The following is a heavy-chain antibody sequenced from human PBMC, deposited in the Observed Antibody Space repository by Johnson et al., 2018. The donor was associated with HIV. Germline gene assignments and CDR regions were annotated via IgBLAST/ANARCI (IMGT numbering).Heavy chain of an antibody. CDR2: ISWYSGSI. D-gene: IGHD6-13*01. V-gene: IGHV3-9*01. J-gene: IGHJ3*02. CDR3: AKDMGSSWYDQWDAFDI. Sequence: VQVVESGGGVVQPGRSLRLSCAASGFTFDDYAMHWVRQAPGQGLAWVSGISWYSGSIGYADSVKGRFTISRENAKNSLYLQMNSLRAEDTALYYCAKDMGSSWYDQWDAFDIWGQGTVVTVSS. CDR1: GFTFDDYA.